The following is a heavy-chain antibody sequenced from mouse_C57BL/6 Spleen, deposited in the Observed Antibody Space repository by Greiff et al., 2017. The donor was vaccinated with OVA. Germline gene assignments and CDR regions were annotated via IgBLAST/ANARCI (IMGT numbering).Heavy chain of an antibody. V-gene: IGHV1-18*01. CDR3: ARRWLLRYFDV. D-gene: IGHD2-3*01. Sequence: VQLQQSGPELVKPGASVKIPCKASGYTFTDYNMDWVKQSHGKSLEWIGDINPNNGGTIYNQKFKGKATLTVDKSSSTAYMGLRSLTSEDTAVYYCARRWLLRYFDVWGTGTTVTVSS. CDR2: INPNNGGT. J-gene: IGHJ1*03. CDR1: GYTFTDYN.